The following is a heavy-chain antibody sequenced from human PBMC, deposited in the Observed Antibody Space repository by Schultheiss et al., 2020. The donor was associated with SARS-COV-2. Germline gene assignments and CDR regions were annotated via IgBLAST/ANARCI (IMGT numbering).Heavy chain of an antibody. CDR3: AKDQRQLVTNWFDP. Sequence: GGSLRLSCAASGFTFSSYWMSWVRQAPGKGLEWVSYISSSGSTIYYADSVKGRFTISRDNAKNSLYLQMNSLRAEDTAVYYCAKDQRQLVTNWFDPWGQGTLVTVSS. D-gene: IGHD6-6*01. CDR1: GFTFSSYW. V-gene: IGHV3-48*04. CDR2: ISSSGSTI. J-gene: IGHJ5*02.